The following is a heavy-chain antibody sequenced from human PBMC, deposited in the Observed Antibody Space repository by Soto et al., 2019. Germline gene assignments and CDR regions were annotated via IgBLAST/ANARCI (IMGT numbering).Heavy chain of an antibody. CDR3: AIGDIMITFGGVIVIRPFDY. V-gene: IGHV4-59*01. CDR1: GGSISSYY. Sequence: SETLSLTCTVSGGSISSYYWSWIRQPPGKGLEWIGYIYYSGSTNYNPSLKSRVTISVDTSKNQFSLKLSSVTAADTAVYYCAIGDIMITFGGVIVIRPFDYWGQGTLVTVSS. CDR2: IYYSGST. J-gene: IGHJ4*02. D-gene: IGHD3-16*02.